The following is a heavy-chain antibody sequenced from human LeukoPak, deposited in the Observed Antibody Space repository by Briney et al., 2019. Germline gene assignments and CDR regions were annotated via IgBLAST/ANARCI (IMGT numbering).Heavy chain of an antibody. CDR1: GGSISSSNW. Sequence: KTSGTLSLTCAVSGGSISSSNWWSWVRQPPGKGLEWIGEIYHSGSTNYNPSLKSRVTISVDKSKNQFSLKLSSVTAADTAVYYCARVVSGRRDAGYFDYWGQGTLVTVSS. D-gene: IGHD2-15*01. CDR2: IYHSGST. J-gene: IGHJ4*02. CDR3: ARVVSGRRDAGYFDY. V-gene: IGHV4-4*02.